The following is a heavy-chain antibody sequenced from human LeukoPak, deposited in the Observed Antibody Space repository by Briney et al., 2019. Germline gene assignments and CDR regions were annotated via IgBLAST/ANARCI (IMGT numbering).Heavy chain of an antibody. CDR3: ARGEDGYHDC. J-gene: IGHJ4*02. CDR1: GFTFSSYV. D-gene: IGHD5-24*01. CDR2: ISSSGSTI. Sequence: GGSLRLSCAASGFTFSSYVLNWVRQAPGKGLEGVSYISSSGSTIYYADSVKGRFTISRDNAKNLLYLQMNSLRAEDTAVYYCARGEDGYHDCWGQGTLVTVSS. V-gene: IGHV3-48*03.